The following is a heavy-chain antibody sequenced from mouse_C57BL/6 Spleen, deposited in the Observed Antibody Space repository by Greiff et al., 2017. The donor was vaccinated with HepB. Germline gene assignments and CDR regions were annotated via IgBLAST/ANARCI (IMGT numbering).Heavy chain of an antibody. CDR3: ARGDYRNCVAEWYFDG. CDR2: INPNYGTT. Sequence: EVQLQQSGPELVKPGASVKISCKASGYSFTDYNMNWVKQSNGKSLEWIGVINPNYGTTSYNQKFKGKATLTVDQSSSTAYMQLNSLTSEDSAVYYWARGDYRNCVAEWYFDGWGTGTTVTVSS. CDR1: GYSFTDYN. V-gene: IGHV1-39*01. D-gene: IGHD2-5*01. J-gene: IGHJ1*03.